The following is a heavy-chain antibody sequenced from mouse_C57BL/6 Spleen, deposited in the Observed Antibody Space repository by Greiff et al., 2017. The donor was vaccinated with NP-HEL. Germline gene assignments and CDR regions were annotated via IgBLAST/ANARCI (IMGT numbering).Heavy chain of an antibody. J-gene: IGHJ4*01. Sequence: VQLVESGAELARPGASVKLSCKASGYTFTSYGISWVKQRTGQGLEWIGEIYPRSGNTYYNEKFKGKATLTADKSSSTAYMELRSLTSEDSAVYFCASPIYYDYDGYAMDYWGQGTSVTVSS. CDR2: IYPRSGNT. CDR1: GYTFTSYG. D-gene: IGHD2-4*01. CDR3: ASPIYYDYDGYAMDY. V-gene: IGHV1-81*01.